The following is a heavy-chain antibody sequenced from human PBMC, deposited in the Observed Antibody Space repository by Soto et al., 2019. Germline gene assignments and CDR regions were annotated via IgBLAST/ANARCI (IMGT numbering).Heavy chain of an antibody. D-gene: IGHD3-22*01. CDR2: IRAYNGNT. CDR3: ARFTSGYTREYYFDY. CDR1: GYTFTSNG. V-gene: IGHV1-18*01. J-gene: IGHJ4*02. Sequence: GASVKVTCKDSGYTFTSNGISWVRQAPGQGLEWMGWIRAYNGNTNYAQKFQGRVTMTRDTSTSTVYMELSSLRSEDTAVYYCARFTSGYTREYYFDYWGQGTLVTVSS.